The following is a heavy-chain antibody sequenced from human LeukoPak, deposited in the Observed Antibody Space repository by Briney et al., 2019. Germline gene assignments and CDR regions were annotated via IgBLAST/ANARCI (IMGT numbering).Heavy chain of an antibody. J-gene: IGHJ4*02. CDR3: ARDPILSGYDF. D-gene: IGHD5-12*01. CDR2: ISGSGDIT. Sequence: PGGSLRLSCAASGFTFSSYAMSWVRQAPGKGLEWVSAISGSGDITYYADSVKGRFTISRDNSKNTLYLQMNSLRADDTAVYYCARDPILSGYDFWGQGTLVTVSS. V-gene: IGHV3-23*01. CDR1: GFTFSSYA.